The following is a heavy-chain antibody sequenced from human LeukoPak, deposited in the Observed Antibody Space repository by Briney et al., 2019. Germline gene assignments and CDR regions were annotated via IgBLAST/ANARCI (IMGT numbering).Heavy chain of an antibody. CDR3: ARGGTSGSLIY. J-gene: IGHJ4*02. CDR1: GFTFSNYW. V-gene: IGHV3-74*01. D-gene: IGHD1-26*01. CDR2: INSDGGST. Sequence: TGGSLGLSCAASGFTFSNYWMHWVRQDPLKGLVWVSRINSDGGSTGYADSVKGRFTISRDNTKNTLYLQMNSLRAEDTALYYCARGGTSGSLIYWGQGTLVTVSS.